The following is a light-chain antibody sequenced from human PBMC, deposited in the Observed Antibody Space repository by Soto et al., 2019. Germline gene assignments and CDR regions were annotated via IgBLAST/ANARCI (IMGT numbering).Light chain of an antibody. Sequence: NFMLTQPHSVSESPGKTVTISCTRSSGSIASNYVQWYQQRPGSAPTTVIYEDNQRPSGVPDRFSGSIDSSSNSASLTISGLKTEDEADLSFQSYDSSIPFGGGAKLTVL. V-gene: IGLV6-57*04. CDR2: EDN. CDR3: QSYDSSIP. J-gene: IGLJ2*01. CDR1: SGSIASNY.